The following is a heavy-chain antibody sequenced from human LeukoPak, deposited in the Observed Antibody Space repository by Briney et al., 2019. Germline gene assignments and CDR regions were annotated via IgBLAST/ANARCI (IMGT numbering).Heavy chain of an antibody. CDR3: ANERSGYYDY. D-gene: IGHD3-22*01. J-gene: IGHJ4*02. CDR2: IYYSGST. Sequence: SETLSLTGTVSGGSISSGDYYWSWIRQPPGKGLEWIGYIYYSGSTYHSPSLKSRVTISLDTSKNQFSLRLSSVTAADTAVYYCANERSGYYDYWGQGTLVTVSS. V-gene: IGHV4-30-4*08. CDR1: GGSISSGDYY.